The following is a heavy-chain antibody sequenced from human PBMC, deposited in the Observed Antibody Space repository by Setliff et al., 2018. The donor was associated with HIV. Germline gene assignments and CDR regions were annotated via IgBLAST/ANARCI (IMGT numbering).Heavy chain of an antibody. V-gene: IGHV4-31*03. J-gene: IGHJ3*02. CDR1: GGSISSGGYY. CDR3: ARDRRNTYYYESSGYSGAFDI. Sequence: PSETLSLTCTVSGGSISSGGYYWSRIRQHPGKGLEWIGFIYYSGSTYYNPSLKSRVTISVDTSKNQFSLKLSSVTAADTAVYYCARDRRNTYYYESSGYSGAFDIWGQGTMVTVSS. CDR2: IYYSGST. D-gene: IGHD3-22*01.